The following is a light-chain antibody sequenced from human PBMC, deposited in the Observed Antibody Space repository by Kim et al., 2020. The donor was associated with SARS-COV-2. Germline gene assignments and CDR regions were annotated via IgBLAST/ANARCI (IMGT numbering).Light chain of an antibody. CDR2: DKN. Sequence: ALGQTVRITCLGDSLRNNPASWYQQKPGQAPILVMHDKNNVRPSGVPDRFSGSNSGNTAFLTITGAQVEDEAAYYCGSRDNNGPGVFGGGTKLTVL. CDR1: SLRNNP. CDR3: GSRDNNGPGV. V-gene: IGLV3-19*01. J-gene: IGLJ3*02.